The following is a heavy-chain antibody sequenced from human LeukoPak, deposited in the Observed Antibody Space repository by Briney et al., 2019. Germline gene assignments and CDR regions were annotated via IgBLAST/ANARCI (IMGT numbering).Heavy chain of an antibody. CDR1: GYTFTSYY. J-gene: IGHJ6*03. CDR3: ARRRSDYYYYYYMDV. D-gene: IGHD3-10*01. V-gene: IGHV1-8*02. Sequence: GASVKVSCKASGYTFTSYYMHWVRQATGQGLEWMGWMNTNSGNTGYAQKFQGRVTMTRNTSISTAYMELSSLRSEDTAVYYCARRRSDYYYYYYMDVWGKGTTVTVSS. CDR2: MNTNSGNT.